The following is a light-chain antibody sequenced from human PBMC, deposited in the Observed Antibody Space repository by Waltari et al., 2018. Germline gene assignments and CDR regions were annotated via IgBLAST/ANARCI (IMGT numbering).Light chain of an antibody. Sequence: EIVMTQSPDSLAVSLGERATINCKSSQSVLYSSNNKNYLALYQQKPGQPPKLLIYWASTRESGVPDRFGGSGSGTDFTLTISSLQAEDVAVYYCQQYYSTPVTFGGGTKVEIK. CDR1: QSVLYSSNNKNY. J-gene: IGKJ4*01. CDR2: WAS. CDR3: QQYYSTPVT. V-gene: IGKV4-1*01.